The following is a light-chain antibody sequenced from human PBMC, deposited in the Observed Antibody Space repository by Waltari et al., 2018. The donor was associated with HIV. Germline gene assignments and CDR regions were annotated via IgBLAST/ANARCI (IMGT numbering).Light chain of an antibody. J-gene: IGLJ3*02. CDR1: SFNLGAGFD. Sequence: QYALTQPPSVSGAPGPSVTISCSGHSFNLGAGFDVHLYHRVPGAAPKLLISGSTNRPSGVPDRFSGSTSGASASLTISELQTEDEGDYFCQSYDNSPSAWVFGTGTTLTVL. V-gene: IGLV1-40*01. CDR3: QSYDNSPSAWV. CDR2: GST.